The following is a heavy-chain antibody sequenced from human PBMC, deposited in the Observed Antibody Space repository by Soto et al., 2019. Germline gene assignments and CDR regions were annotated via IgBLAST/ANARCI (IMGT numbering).Heavy chain of an antibody. D-gene: IGHD2-21*01. J-gene: IGHJ4*02. V-gene: IGHV3-33*01. CDR3: ARGLHSLFDY. Sequence: QVQLVESGGGVVQPGGSLRLSCVASGFTFSSYGMHWVRQAPGKGLEWGAVIWYDGNKKYYADSVKGRFTISRDNSKNTLYVQMTSLRAEDTAVYYCARGLHSLFDYWGQGALVNVSS. CDR1: GFTFSSYG. CDR2: IWYDGNKK.